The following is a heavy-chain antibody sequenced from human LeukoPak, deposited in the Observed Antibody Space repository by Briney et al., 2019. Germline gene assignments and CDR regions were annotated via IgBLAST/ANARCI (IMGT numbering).Heavy chain of an antibody. Sequence: SETLSLTCTVSGGSISSGSYYWSWIRQPAGKGLEGIGRIYTSGSTNYNPSLKSRVTISVDTSKNQFSLKLSSVTAADPAVYYCARMFVYFDSWGQGTLVTASS. D-gene: IGHD3-10*02. CDR1: GGSISSGSYY. CDR2: IYTSGST. V-gene: IGHV4-61*02. CDR3: ARMFVYFDS. J-gene: IGHJ4*02.